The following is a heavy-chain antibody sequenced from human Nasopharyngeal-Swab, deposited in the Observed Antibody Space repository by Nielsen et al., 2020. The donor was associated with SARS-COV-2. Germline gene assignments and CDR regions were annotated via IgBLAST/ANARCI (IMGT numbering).Heavy chain of an antibody. V-gene: IGHV3-13*01. CDR3: ARGTPYYYDFWSGYYTPYYFDY. CDR2: IGTAGDT. CDR1: GFTFSSYD. Sequence: GESLKISCAASGFTFSSYDMHWVRQATGKGLEWVSAIGTAGDTYYPGSVKGRFTISRENAKNSLYLQMNSLRAEDTAVYYCARGTPYYYDFWSGYYTPYYFDYWGQGTLVTVSS. D-gene: IGHD3-3*01. J-gene: IGHJ4*02.